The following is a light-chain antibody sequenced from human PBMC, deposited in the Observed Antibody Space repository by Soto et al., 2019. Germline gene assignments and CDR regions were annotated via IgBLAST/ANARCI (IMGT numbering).Light chain of an antibody. CDR1: NSNIGSNY. CDR3: AAWDDTLSGLV. V-gene: IGLV1-47*01. CDR2: RAD. Sequence: QSVLTQPPSASGTPGQTVTISCSGRNSNIGSNYVYWYQQLPGTAPRLLMYRADQRPSGVPDRFSGSKSGTSASLAISGLRSEDEADYYCAAWDDTLSGLVFRGGTKLTVL. J-gene: IGLJ2*01.